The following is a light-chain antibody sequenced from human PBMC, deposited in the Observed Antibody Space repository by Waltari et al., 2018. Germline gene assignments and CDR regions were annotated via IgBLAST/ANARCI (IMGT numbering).Light chain of an antibody. CDR3: QHYVRLPAT. V-gene: IGKV3-20*01. J-gene: IGKJ1*01. CDR1: HSVSRT. Sequence: EIELTQSPGTLSLSPGERANLSCRASHSVSRTLAWYQQKAGQAPRLLIYGASTRATGIAERFSGGGSGTDFRLTISRLEPEDFAVYYCQHYVRLPATFGQGTKVEIK. CDR2: GAS.